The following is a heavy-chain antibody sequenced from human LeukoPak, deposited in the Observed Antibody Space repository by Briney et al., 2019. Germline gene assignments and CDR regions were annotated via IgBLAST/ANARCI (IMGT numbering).Heavy chain of an antibody. CDR2: IRFDGSYK. D-gene: IGHD6-13*01. Sequence: GGSLRLSCAASGFTFDDYGMSWVRQAPGKGLEWVAFIRFDGSYKYYADSVKGRFTISRDDSKNTLYLQMNSLRAEDTAVYYCAKDLGGLAAGTSTFDCWGQGTLVTVSS. CDR3: AKDLGGLAAGTSTFDC. V-gene: IGHV3-30*02. J-gene: IGHJ4*02. CDR1: GFTFDDYG.